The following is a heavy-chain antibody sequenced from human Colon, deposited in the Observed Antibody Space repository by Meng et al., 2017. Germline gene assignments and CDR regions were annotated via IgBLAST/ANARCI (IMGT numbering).Heavy chain of an antibody. Sequence: EVRLVESGGGLVQPGGSLRLSCAASGFTFTTYAMTWVRQAPGKGLEWVSAITGSGGSTYYEDSVKGRFTISRDNSKNTVYLQMNSLTADDTAIYYCAKGSILDYWGQGTLVTVSS. CDR2: ITGSGGST. D-gene: IGHD2-15*01. CDR3: AKGSILDY. CDR1: GFTFTTYA. V-gene: IGHV3-23*04. J-gene: IGHJ4*02.